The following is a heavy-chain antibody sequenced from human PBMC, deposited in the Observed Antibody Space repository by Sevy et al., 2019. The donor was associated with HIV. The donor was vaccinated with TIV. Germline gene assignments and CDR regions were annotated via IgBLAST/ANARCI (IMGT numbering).Heavy chain of an antibody. CDR2: ISSSSRTI. V-gene: IGHV3-48*02. J-gene: IGHJ4*02. CDR3: ARDVDTPFVRSFDS. D-gene: IGHD5-18*01. Sequence: GESLKISCVVSGLTFSSDRMNWVRQAPGKGLEWLAYISSSSRTIYYADSVEGRFTISRDNDKKSVFLQMNNLRDEDSATYYCARDVDTPFVRSFDSWGQGTLVTVSS. CDR1: GLTFSSDR.